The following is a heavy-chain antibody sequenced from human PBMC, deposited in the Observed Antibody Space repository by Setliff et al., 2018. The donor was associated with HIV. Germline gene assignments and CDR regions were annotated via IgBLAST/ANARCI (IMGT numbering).Heavy chain of an antibody. CDR3: AREGVATPDEEGYYFDQ. J-gene: IGHJ4*02. CDR1: GYTFTSYA. Sequence: GASVKVSCKAPGYTFTSYAMHWVRQAPGQRLEWMGWIDAGNGNTKYSQKFQGRVTITRDTSASTADMELGSLRSEDTAVDYCAREGVATPDEEGYYFDQWGQGTLVTVSS. CDR2: IDAGNGNT. D-gene: IGHD6-13*01. V-gene: IGHV1-3*01.